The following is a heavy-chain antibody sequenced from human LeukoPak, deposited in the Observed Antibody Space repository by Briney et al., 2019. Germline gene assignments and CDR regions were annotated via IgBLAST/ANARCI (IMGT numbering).Heavy chain of an antibody. CDR2: ISYDGSNK. V-gene: IGHV3-30*18. CDR3: AKDLRGCSSTSCYEGTN. CDR1: GFTFSSYG. D-gene: IGHD2-2*01. J-gene: IGHJ4*02. Sequence: PGGSLRLSCAASGFTFSSYGMHWVRQAPGKGLEWVAVISYDGSNKYYADSVKGRFTISRDNSKNTLYLQMNSLRAEDTAVYYCAKDLRGCSSTSCYEGTNWGQGTLVTVPS.